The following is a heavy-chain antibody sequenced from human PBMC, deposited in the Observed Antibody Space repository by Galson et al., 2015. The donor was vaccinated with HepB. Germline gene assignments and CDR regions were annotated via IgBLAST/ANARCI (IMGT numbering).Heavy chain of an antibody. D-gene: IGHD6-19*01. CDR1: GLTFSSYS. CDR3: ARGGSSGWPIYYYYGMDV. V-gene: IGHV3-21*01. CDR2: ISSSSSYI. Sequence: SLRLSCAASGLTFSSYSMNWVRQAPGKGLEWVSSISSSSSYIYYADSVKGRFTISRDSAKNSLYLQMNSLRAEDTAVYYCARGGSSGWPIYYYYGMDVWGQGTTVTVSS. J-gene: IGHJ6*02.